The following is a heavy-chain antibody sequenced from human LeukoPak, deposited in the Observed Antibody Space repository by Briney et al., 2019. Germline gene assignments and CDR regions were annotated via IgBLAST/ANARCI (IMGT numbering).Heavy chain of an antibody. D-gene: IGHD1-1*01. J-gene: IGHJ4*02. V-gene: IGHV3-20*04. CDR1: GFTFDDFG. CDR2: INWNGSIT. CDR3: TRDETGIDF. Sequence: GGSLRLSCTTSGFTFDDFGLSWVRQAPGKGLEWVSSINWNGSITPYADSVRGRFTISRDNDRNSLYLQLNSPKVEDAALYYCTRDETGIDFWGQGALVTVSS.